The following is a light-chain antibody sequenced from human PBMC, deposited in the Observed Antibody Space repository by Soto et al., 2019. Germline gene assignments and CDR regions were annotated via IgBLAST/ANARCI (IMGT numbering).Light chain of an antibody. V-gene: IGKV1-17*01. CDR1: QVISSD. Sequence: DIQMTQSPSSLSASVGDRVTITCRASQVISSDLGWYQQQPGQAPKRLIYAASSLQSGVPSMFSGSGSGTEFTLTISSLQPEDFATYYRLHHNDFPWTFGQGTKVEVK. CDR3: LHHNDFPWT. J-gene: IGKJ1*01. CDR2: AAS.